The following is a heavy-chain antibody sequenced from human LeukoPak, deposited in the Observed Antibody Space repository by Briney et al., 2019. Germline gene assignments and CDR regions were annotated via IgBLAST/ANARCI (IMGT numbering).Heavy chain of an antibody. D-gene: IGHD3-22*01. CDR2: IWYDGSNK. CDR1: GFIFSSYG. V-gene: IGHV3-33*01. CDR3: AREPDSSGYYHYFDY. J-gene: IGHJ4*02. Sequence: GGSLRLSCAASGFIFSSYGMHWVRQAPGKGLEWVAVIWYDGSNKYYAGSVKDRFTISRDNSKNTLYLQMNSLRAEDTAVYYCAREPDSSGYYHYFDYWGQGTLVTVSS.